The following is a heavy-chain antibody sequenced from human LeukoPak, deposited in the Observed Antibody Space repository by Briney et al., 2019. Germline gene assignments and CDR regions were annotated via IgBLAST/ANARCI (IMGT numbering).Heavy chain of an antibody. CDR1: GFTFDDYA. D-gene: IGHD2-2*01. CDR2: ISWNSGDI. Sequence: GRSLRLSCAASGFTFDDYAMHWVRQAPGKGLEWVSGISWNSGDIGYADSVKGRFTISRDNAKNSLYLQMNSLRAEDTALYYCAKDGASTSHYYYNYYYMDVWGKGTTVTVSS. CDR3: AKDGASTSHYYYNYYYMDV. V-gene: IGHV3-9*01. J-gene: IGHJ6*03.